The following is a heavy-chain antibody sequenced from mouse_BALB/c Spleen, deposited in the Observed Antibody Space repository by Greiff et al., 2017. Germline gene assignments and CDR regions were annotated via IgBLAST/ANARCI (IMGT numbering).Heavy chain of an antibody. CDR2: ISSGGSYT. CDR1: GFTFSSYA. Sequence: EVKLMESGGGLVKPGGSLKLSCAASGFTFSSYAMSWVRQSPGKRLEWVAEISSGGSYTYYPDTVTGRFTVTRDNAKNTLYLEMSSLRSEDTAMSYCARYGNYEGYYSMDYWGQGTSVTVSS. CDR3: ARYGNYEGYYSMDY. V-gene: IGHV5-9-4*01. D-gene: IGHD2-1*01. J-gene: IGHJ4*01.